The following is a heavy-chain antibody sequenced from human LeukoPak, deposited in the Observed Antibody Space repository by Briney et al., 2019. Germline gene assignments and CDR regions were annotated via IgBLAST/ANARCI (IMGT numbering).Heavy chain of an antibody. CDR3: ARETSIYSSSWFP. J-gene: IGHJ5*02. V-gene: IGHV1-2*02. CDR1: GYTFSGYY. CDR2: INPNSGGT. D-gene: IGHD6-13*01. Sequence: ASVKVSCKASGYTFSGYYIHWVRQAPGQGLEWMGWINPNSGGTNYAQKFQGRVTMTRDTSISTAYMELSRLRSDDTAVYYCARETSIYSSSWFPWGQGTLVTVSS.